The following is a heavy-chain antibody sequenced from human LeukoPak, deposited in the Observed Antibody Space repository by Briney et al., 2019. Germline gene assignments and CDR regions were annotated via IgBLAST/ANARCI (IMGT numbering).Heavy chain of an antibody. D-gene: IGHD6-19*01. V-gene: IGHV1-69*06. CDR1: GGTFSSYA. J-gene: IGHJ4*02. CDR3: ARISSGSPLLDY. Sequence: GASVEVSCKASGGTFSSYAISWVRQAPGQGLEWMGGIIPIFGTANYARKFQGRVTITADKSTSTAYMELSSLRSEDTAVYYCARISSGSPLLDYWGQGTLVTVSS. CDR2: IIPIFGTA.